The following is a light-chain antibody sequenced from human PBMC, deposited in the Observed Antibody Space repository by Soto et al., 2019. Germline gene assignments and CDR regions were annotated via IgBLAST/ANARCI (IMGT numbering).Light chain of an antibody. CDR2: RAS. J-gene: IGKJ1*01. CDR1: QTISSS. CDR3: QLMVT. Sequence: DIQMTQSPSTLSASVGDRVTITCRASQTISSSLAWYQQKPGKAPKPLIYRASSLESGVPSRFSGSGSGTEFTLTISSLQPDDFAPYFCQLMVTFGQGTKVEIK. V-gene: IGKV1-5*03.